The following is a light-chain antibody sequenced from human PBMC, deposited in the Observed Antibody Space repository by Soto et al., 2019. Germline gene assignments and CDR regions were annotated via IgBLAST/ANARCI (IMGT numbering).Light chain of an antibody. CDR2: DNN. J-gene: IGLJ2*01. CDR3: ATWDSSLSAGV. V-gene: IGLV1-51*01. CDR1: SSNIGNNY. Sequence: QSVLTQPPSVSAAPGQKVTISCSGSSSNIGNNYVSWYQQLPGTAPKLLIYDNNKRPSGIPDRFSGSKSGASATLGITGLQTGDEADYYCATWDSSLSAGVFGGGTKVTAL.